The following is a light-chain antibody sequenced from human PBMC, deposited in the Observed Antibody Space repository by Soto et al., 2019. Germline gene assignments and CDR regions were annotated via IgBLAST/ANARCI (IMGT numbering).Light chain of an antibody. Sequence: QSVLTQPPSVSGAPGQRVTISCTGSSSNIGAGYDVHWYQQLPGTAPKLLIYGNNHRPSGVPDRFSGSKSGTSASLAITGLQAEDEADYYCQSYDSTLSVVFGGGTKVTVL. CDR1: SSNIGAGYD. CDR2: GNN. V-gene: IGLV1-40*01. CDR3: QSYDSTLSVV. J-gene: IGLJ2*01.